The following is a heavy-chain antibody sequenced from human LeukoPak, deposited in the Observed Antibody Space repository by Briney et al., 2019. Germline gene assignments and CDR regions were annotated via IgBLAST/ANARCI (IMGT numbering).Heavy chain of an antibody. Sequence: GGSLRLSCAASGFTFSSYAMHWVRQAPGKGLEWVAVISYDGSNKYYADSVKGRFTISRDNSKNTLYLQMNSLRAEDTAVYCCARARGVTKLAYFDYWGQGTLVTVSS. V-gene: IGHV3-30-3*01. J-gene: IGHJ4*02. D-gene: IGHD4-23*01. CDR1: GFTFSSYA. CDR3: ARARGVTKLAYFDY. CDR2: ISYDGSNK.